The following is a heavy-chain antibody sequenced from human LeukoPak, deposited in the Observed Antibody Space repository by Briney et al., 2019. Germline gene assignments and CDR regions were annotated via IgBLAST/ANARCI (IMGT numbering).Heavy chain of an antibody. CDR1: GFSFNRHG. D-gene: IGHD3-16*01. Sequence: PGGSLRLSCATSGFSFNRHGMNWVRHPPGKGLEWVSYISPRSETIYYAESVKGRFTVSRDDSKDSLYLQMHTLRAEDTAVYYCARIDGPTVFTYYMDLWGKGTTVTVAS. V-gene: IGHV3-48*04. J-gene: IGHJ6*03. CDR3: ARIDGPTVFTYYMDL. CDR2: ISPRSETI.